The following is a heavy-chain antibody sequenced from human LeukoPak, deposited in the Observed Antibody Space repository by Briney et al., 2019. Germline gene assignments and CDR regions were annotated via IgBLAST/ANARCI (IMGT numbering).Heavy chain of an antibody. D-gene: IGHD5-18*01. Sequence: PGGSLRLSCAASGFTFTSYWMSWVRHAPGKGLEWAANIKQDGSEKYYVDSVKGRFTISRDNAKKSLYLQMNSLRAEDTAVYYCARDLSGVTGYTYGRGIDYWAREPWSPSPQ. CDR2: IKQDGSEK. CDR3: ARDLSGVTGYTYGRGIDY. V-gene: IGHV3-7*01. J-gene: IGHJ4*02. CDR1: GFTFTSYW.